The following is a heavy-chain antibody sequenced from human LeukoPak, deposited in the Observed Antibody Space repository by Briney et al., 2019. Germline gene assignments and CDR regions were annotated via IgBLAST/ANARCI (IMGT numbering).Heavy chain of an antibody. CDR2: IIPIFGTA. Sequence: GASVKVSCKASGGTFSSYAISWVRQAPGQGLEWMGGIIPIFGTANYAQKFQGRVTITADESTSTAYMELSSLRSEDTAVYYCALSGSYPNWFDPWGQGTLVTVPS. CDR1: GGTFSSYA. CDR3: ALSGSYPNWFDP. V-gene: IGHV1-69*13. D-gene: IGHD1-26*01. J-gene: IGHJ5*02.